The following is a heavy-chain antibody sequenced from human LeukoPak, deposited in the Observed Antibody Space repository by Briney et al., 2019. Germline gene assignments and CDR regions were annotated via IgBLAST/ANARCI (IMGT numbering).Heavy chain of an antibody. D-gene: IGHD2-2*02. CDR2: INPNSGGT. CDR1: GYTFTGYY. J-gene: IGHJ6*02. CDR3: ARDWVPAAIPGYYYYYGMDV. V-gene: IGHV1-2*02. Sequence: ASVKVSCKASGYTFTGYYMHWVRQAPGQGLEWMGWINPNSGGTNYAQKFQGRVTMTRDTSISTAYMELRRLRSDDTAVYYCARDWVPAAIPGYYYYYGMDVWGQGTTVTVSS.